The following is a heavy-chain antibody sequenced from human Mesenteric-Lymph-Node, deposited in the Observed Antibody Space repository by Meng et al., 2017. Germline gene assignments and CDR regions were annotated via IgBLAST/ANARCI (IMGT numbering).Heavy chain of an antibody. Sequence: SETLSLTCTVSGGSISSGSYYWSWIRQPAGKGLEWIGRIYTSGSTNYNPSLKSRVTISVDTSKNQFSLKLTSVTAADTAVYYCARASDYETSRHFDYWGQGTLVTVSS. CDR2: IYTSGST. CDR1: GGSISSGSYY. V-gene: IGHV4-61*02. CDR3: ARASDYETSRHFDY. J-gene: IGHJ4*02. D-gene: IGHD3-22*01.